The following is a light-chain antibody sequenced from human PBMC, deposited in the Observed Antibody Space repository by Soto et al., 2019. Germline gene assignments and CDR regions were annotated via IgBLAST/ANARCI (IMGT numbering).Light chain of an antibody. V-gene: IGKV3-20*01. Sequence: EIVLTQSPGTLSLSPGERATLSCRASQSVSSSYLAWYQQKPGQAPRLLIYGASSRATGIPDRFSGSGSGTDFTLTINRLEPEDFAVYYCQQYDSSPWTFGQGTKVEIK. CDR2: GAS. CDR1: QSVSSSY. CDR3: QQYDSSPWT. J-gene: IGKJ1*01.